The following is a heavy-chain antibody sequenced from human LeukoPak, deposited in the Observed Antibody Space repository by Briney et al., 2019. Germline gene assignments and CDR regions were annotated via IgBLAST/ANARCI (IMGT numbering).Heavy chain of an antibody. Sequence: ASVKVSCKVSGYTLIELSLHWVRQAPGNGLEWMGGFDPEDGETIYAQKFQGRVTMTEDTSTDTAYMELSSLRSEDTAVYYCATDTEDFGVAPKGDAFDIWGQGTMVTVSS. V-gene: IGHV1-24*01. CDR1: GYTLIELS. D-gene: IGHD3-3*01. CDR2: FDPEDGET. CDR3: ATDTEDFGVAPKGDAFDI. J-gene: IGHJ3*02.